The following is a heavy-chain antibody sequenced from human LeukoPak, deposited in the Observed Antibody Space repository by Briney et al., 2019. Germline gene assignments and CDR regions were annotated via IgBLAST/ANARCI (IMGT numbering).Heavy chain of an antibody. CDR2: ISSSGSTI. J-gene: IGHJ6*04. V-gene: IGHV3-48*03. Sequence: GGSRRLSCAASGFTFSSYEMNWVRQAPGKGLEWVSYISSSGSTIYNADSVKGRFTISRDNAKNSLYLQMNSLRAEDTAVYYCAELGITMIGGVWGKGTTVTISS. CDR3: AELGITMIGGV. CDR1: GFTFSSYE. D-gene: IGHD3-10*02.